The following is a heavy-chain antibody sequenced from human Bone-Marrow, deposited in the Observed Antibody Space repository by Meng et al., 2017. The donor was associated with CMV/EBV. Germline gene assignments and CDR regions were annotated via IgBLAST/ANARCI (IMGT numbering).Heavy chain of an antibody. V-gene: IGHV3-13*01. J-gene: IGHJ6*02. CDR1: GFTFDNYD. CDR2: IDVSDET. CDR3: ARGRLYDSSSGYSHHDNFDL. D-gene: IGHD3-3*01. Sequence: GGSLRLFCAASGFTFDNYDMHWVRQAPGKGLEWVSSIDVSDETYYLGAVEGRFTISRESAKNSLDLQMNNMIVGDTAVYYCARGRLYDSSSGYSHHDNFDLWGQGTTVTVSS.